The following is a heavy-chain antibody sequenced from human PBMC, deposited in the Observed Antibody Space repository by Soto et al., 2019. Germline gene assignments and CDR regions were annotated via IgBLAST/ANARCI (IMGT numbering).Heavy chain of an antibody. J-gene: IGHJ4*02. CDR1: AFTFSPYW. Sequence: EVQLVESGGDLVQPGGSLRLSCVASAFTFSPYWMSWVRQAPGRGLQWVATINNDGSEKYYADSVKGRFTISRDNARDSLYLQLTSLRAEDTAIYYCARGSNQDYWGQGTLVAVSS. D-gene: IGHD2-8*01. CDR3: ARGSNQDY. CDR2: INNDGSEK. V-gene: IGHV3-7*03.